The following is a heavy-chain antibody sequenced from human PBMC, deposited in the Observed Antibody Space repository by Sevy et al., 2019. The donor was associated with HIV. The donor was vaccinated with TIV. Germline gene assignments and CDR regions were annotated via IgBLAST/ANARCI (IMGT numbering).Heavy chain of an antibody. CDR2: ISYDGSNK. CDR1: GFTFSSYD. J-gene: IGHJ4*02. D-gene: IGHD6-6*01. V-gene: IGHV3-30*04. CDR3: ARESGRIAARLGY. Sequence: GGSLRLSCAASGFTFSSYDMHWVRQAPGKGLEWVAVISYDGSNKYYADSVKGRFTISRDNSKNTLYLQMNSLRAEDTAVYYCARESGRIAARLGYWGQGTLVTVSS.